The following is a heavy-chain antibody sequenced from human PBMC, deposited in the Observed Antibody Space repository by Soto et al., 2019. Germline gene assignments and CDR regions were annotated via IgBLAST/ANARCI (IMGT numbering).Heavy chain of an antibody. J-gene: IGHJ4*02. V-gene: IGHV3-7*01. CDR1: GFTFTSYW. Sequence: EVQLVESGGGLVQPGGSLRVSCAASGFTFTSYWMSWVRQAPGKGLEWVANIKEDGSAEYYLDSVKGRFTISRDNAKNSLYLQMSSLRAEDTAVYYCAREDFYRFDYWGQGNLVTVS. CDR2: IKEDGSAE. CDR3: AREDFYRFDY.